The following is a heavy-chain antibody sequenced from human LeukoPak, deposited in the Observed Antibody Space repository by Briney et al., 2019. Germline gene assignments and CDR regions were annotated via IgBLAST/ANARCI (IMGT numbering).Heavy chain of an antibody. CDR2: IRSKANRYAT. CDR3: TRTVLLWFGDEQEGLDY. D-gene: IGHD3-10*01. CDR1: GLTFSGFA. J-gene: IGHJ4*02. Sequence: GGSLTLSCAAAGLTFSGFAMQWVRQASGEGVGWVGRIRSKANRYATAYAASVKGMYTISRDDSKNTAYRQMNSLKTEDTAVYYCTRTVLLWFGDEQEGLDYSGQGALVT. V-gene: IGHV3-73*01.